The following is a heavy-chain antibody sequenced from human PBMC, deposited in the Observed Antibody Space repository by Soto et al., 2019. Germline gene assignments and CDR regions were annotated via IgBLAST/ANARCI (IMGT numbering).Heavy chain of an antibody. Sequence: ASVKVSCKASGYTFTGYYMHWVRQAPGQGLEWMGWINPNSGGTNYAQKFQRRVTMTRDTSISTAYMELSRLRSDDTAVYYCARDTGYCSITSCPPPLYYGMDVWSQGATVNVCS. J-gene: IGHJ6*02. V-gene: IGHV1-2*02. D-gene: IGHD2-2*01. CDR1: GYTFTGYY. CDR3: ARDTGYCSITSCPPPLYYGMDV. CDR2: INPNSGGT.